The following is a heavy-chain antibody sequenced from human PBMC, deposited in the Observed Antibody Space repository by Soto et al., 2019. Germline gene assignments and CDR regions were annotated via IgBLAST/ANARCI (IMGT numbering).Heavy chain of an antibody. V-gene: IGHV3-7*05. CDR1: GFTFSSEW. CDR3: ARGPS. J-gene: IGHJ4*02. Sequence: EVQLVESGGGLVHPGESLRLSCAASGFTFSSEWMSWVHQVPGKGLQWVANINQDGSEKDYLGSVKGRFTISRDNAKDSLYLQMNSLRAEDTAVYYCARGPSWGQGTLVTVSS. CDR2: INQDGSEK.